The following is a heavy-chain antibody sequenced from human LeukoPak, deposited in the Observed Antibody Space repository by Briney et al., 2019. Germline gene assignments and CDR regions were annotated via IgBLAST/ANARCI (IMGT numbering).Heavy chain of an antibody. CDR2: FDPEDGET. CDR3: ATQPSYYGSGRRAFDI. Sequence: ASVKVSCKVSGYTLTELSMHWVRQAPGKGLEWMGGFDPEDGETIYAQKFQGRVTMTEGTSTDTAYMELSSLRSEDTAVYYCATQPSYYGSGRRAFDIWGQGTMVTVSS. D-gene: IGHD3-10*01. CDR1: GYTLTELS. V-gene: IGHV1-24*01. J-gene: IGHJ3*02.